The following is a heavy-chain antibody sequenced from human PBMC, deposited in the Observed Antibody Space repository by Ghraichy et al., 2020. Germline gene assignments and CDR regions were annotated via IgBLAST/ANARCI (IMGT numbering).Heavy chain of an antibody. CDR1: GGSISSSSYY. V-gene: IGHV4-39*01. D-gene: IGHD3-10*01. CDR2: IYYTGNT. CDR3: ARARGGLDY. Sequence: SETLSLTCTVSGGSISSSSYYWGWIRQPPGKGLEWIGSIYYTGNTYYSPSLKSRVTISLDTSKNQLSLKLSSVTAADTAVYFCARARGGLDYWGQGTLVTVSS. J-gene: IGHJ4*02.